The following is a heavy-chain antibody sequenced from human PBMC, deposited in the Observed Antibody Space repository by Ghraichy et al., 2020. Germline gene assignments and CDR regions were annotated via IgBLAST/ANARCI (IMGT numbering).Heavy chain of an antibody. Sequence: ESLNISCAVYGGSFSGYYWSWIRQPPGKGLEWIGEINHSGSTNYNPSHKSRVTISVDTSKNQFSLKLSSVTAADTAVYYCARLPTGYYYYYGMDVWGQGTTVTVSS. CDR2: INHSGST. V-gene: IGHV4-34*01. J-gene: IGHJ6*02. CDR1: GGSFSGYY. CDR3: ARLPTGYYYYYGMDV. D-gene: IGHD4-17*01.